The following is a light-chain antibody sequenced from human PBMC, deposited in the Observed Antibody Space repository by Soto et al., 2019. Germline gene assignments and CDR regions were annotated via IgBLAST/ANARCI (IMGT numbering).Light chain of an antibody. CDR1: QSVTSNY. J-gene: IGKJ1*01. V-gene: IGKV3-20*01. CDR2: GAS. CDR3: HQYASTPSVT. Sequence: EIVLTQSPGSLSLSPGERATLSCRASQSVTSNYLAWYQQKPGQAPRLLIYGASSRATGIPDRFSGSGSGTDFILTISRLEPEDFAVYYCHQYASTPSVTFGQGTKVEIK.